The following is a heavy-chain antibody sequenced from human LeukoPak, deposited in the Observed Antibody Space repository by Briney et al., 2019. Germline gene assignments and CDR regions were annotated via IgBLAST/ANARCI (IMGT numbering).Heavy chain of an antibody. CDR2: ITRSGSTT. CDR1: GLTLCLYE. Sequence: GGSLSLSCAVYGLTLCLYEMTWVRPAPGGGLEWVSYITRSGSTTYYADSVKGRFTISRDNAKNSLYLQMNSLTTEDTAVYYCARDMAAAGDYWGQGTLVTVSS. J-gene: IGHJ4*02. CDR3: ARDMAAAGDY. D-gene: IGHD6-13*01. V-gene: IGHV3-48*03.